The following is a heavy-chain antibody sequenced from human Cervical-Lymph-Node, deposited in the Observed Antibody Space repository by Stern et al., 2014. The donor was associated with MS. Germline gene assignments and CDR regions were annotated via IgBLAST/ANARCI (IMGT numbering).Heavy chain of an antibody. CDR1: GFTFSSYA. CDR2: ICDDGSNK. Sequence: VQLVESGGGVVQPGRSLRLSCAASGFTFSSYAMHWVRQAPGKGLEWVAVICDDGSNKYYADSLKGRFTISRDNSKNTVYLQMNSLRAEDTAVYFCARAREGYGNNAVLSLFDYWGQGTLVTVSS. D-gene: IGHD2/OR15-2a*01. V-gene: IGHV3-33*01. CDR3: ARAREGYGNNAVLSLFDY. J-gene: IGHJ4*02.